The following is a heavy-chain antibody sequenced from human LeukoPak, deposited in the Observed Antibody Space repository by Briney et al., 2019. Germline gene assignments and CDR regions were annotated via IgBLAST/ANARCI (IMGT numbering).Heavy chain of an antibody. D-gene: IGHD2-2*01. CDR3: AKDKVVVPAALVDY. Sequence: GGSLRLSCAASGFTFSSYAMSWVRQAPGKGLEWVSAISGSGGSTYYADSVKGRFTISRDNSKNTLYLQMNSLRAEDTAAYYCAKDKVVVPAALVDYWGQGTLVTVSS. J-gene: IGHJ4*02. CDR2: ISGSGGST. CDR1: GFTFSSYA. V-gene: IGHV3-23*01.